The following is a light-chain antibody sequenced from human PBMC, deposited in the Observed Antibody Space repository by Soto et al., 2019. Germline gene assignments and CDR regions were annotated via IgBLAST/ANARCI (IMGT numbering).Light chain of an antibody. CDR1: QSISNY. J-gene: IGKJ1*01. CDR2: AAS. V-gene: IGKV1-39*01. CDR3: QQSYSTPRT. Sequence: DLQMTQSPSSLSASVGDRVTITCRASQSISNYLNWYQQKPGKAPKLLMYAASSLQSGVPSRFGGSGSGTDFNLTISSLQPEDVATYYCQQSYSTPRTFGQGTKVEIK.